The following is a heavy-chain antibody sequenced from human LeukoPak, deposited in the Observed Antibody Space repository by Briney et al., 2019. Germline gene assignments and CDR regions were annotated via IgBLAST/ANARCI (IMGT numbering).Heavy chain of an antibody. CDR2: ISYDGSNK. CDR3: AGGTFDY. D-gene: IGHD1-1*01. J-gene: IGHJ4*02. V-gene: IGHV3-30*01. Sequence: GGSLRVSCAASGFTFSSYAMYWVRQAPGKGLEWVAVISYDGSNKYYADSVKGRFTISRDNSKNTLYLQMNSLRAEDTAVYYCAGGTFDYWGQGTLVTVSS. CDR1: GFTFSSYA.